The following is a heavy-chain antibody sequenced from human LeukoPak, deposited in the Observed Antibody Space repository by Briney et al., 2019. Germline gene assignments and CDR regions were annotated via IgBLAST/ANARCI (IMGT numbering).Heavy chain of an antibody. CDR3: AIMSGSWNDY. D-gene: IGHD6-6*01. CDR1: GITFDGFT. CDR2: ISGDGGST. J-gene: IGHJ4*02. Sequence: GGSLRLSCATSGITFDGFTMHWVRQAPGKGLEWVSLISGDGGSTYYGDSVKGRFTISRDNSKNSLYLQLNSLRPEDTAVYYCAIMSGSWNDYWGQGTLVTVSS. V-gene: IGHV3-43*01.